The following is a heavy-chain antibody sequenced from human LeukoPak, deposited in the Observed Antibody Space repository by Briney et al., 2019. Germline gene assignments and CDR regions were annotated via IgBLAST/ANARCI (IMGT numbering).Heavy chain of an antibody. D-gene: IGHD4-17*01. V-gene: IGHV4-34*01. J-gene: IGHJ4*02. CDR2: IDDSGSA. CDR1: GGAFSGYD. CDR3: ARGPPRPTVTKKVSFDY. Sequence: PSETLSLTCAVYGGAFSGYDWSWIREPPGTGLEWIGEIDDSGSASANPSLRSRVTISVDTSKTQSSLKLSSLTAADTAVYYCARGPPRPTVTKKVSFDYWGQGTLVTVSS.